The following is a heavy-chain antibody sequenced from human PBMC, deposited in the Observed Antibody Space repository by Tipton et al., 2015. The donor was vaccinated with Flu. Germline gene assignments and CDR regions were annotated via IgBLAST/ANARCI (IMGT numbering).Heavy chain of an antibody. CDR1: GDSVRGPYY. CDR3: ERRHYSNYVSEPPNWFDP. D-gene: IGHD4-11*01. Sequence: TLSLTCGVSGDSVRGPYYWGWIRQPPGKGLEWMGNIFHTGNIYYNPSLKSRLTLSIDTSKNHFSLKLSSVTAADTAVYYCERRHYSNYVSEPPNWFDPWGKGALVTVSS. V-gene: IGHV4-38-2*01. CDR2: IFHTGNI. J-gene: IGHJ5*02.